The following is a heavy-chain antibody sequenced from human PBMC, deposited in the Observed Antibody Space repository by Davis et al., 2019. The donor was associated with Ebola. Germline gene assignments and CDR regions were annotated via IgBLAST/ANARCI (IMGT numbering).Heavy chain of an antibody. CDR3: ARLIQYPDYYYYYMDV. J-gene: IGHJ6*03. D-gene: IGHD4-11*01. CDR1: GFTFDDYG. CDR2: INWNGCST. Sequence: GESLKISCAASGFTFDDYGMSWVRQAPGKGLEWVSGINWNGCSTGYADSVKGRFTISRDNAKNSLYLQMNSLRAEDTALYYCARLIQYPDYYYYYMDVWGKGTTVTVSS. V-gene: IGHV3-20*04.